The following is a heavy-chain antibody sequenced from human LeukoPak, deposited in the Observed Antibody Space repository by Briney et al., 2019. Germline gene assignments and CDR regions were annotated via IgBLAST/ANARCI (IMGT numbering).Heavy chain of an antibody. CDR3: ARVPHTTSSIDY. J-gene: IGHJ4*02. Sequence: SETLSLTCAVYGGSFTDYYWSSIRQPPGKGLEWIGEINHRGSTNYNSSLKSRVTISVDRSKNQFSLKLNSVTAADTAVYFCARVPHTTSSIDYWGQGAPVTVSS. CDR2: INHRGST. CDR1: GGSFTDYY. D-gene: IGHD6-6*01. V-gene: IGHV4-34*01.